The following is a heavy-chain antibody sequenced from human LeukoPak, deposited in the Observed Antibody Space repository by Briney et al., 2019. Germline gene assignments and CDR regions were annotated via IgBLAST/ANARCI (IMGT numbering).Heavy chain of an antibody. Sequence: GGSLRLSCAASGFTVSSNYMSWVRQAPGKGLEWVSVIFSGDSTYYADSVKGRFTISRDTSKNTLYLQMNSLRAEDTAVYYCAREAQLGSNLDYWGLGTLVTVSS. V-gene: IGHV3-66*01. J-gene: IGHJ4*02. CDR2: IFSGDST. D-gene: IGHD6-13*01. CDR1: GFTVSSNY. CDR3: AREAQLGSNLDY.